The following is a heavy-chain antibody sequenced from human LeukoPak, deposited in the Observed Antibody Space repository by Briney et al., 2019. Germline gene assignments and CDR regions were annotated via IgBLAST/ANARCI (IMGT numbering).Heavy chain of an antibody. Sequence: GASVKVSCKASGYTFTSYYMHWVRQAPGQGLEWMGIINPSGGSTSYAQKFQGRVTMTRDMSTSTVYMELSSLRSEDTALFYCARRETYYSDNGGYSIDAFDIWGQGTMVTVSS. CDR3: ARRETYYSDNGGYSIDAFDI. V-gene: IGHV1-46*01. J-gene: IGHJ3*02. D-gene: IGHD3-22*01. CDR2: INPSGGST. CDR1: GYTFTSYY.